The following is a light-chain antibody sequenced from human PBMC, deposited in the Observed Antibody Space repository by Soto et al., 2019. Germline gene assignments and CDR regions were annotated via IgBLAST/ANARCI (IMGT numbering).Light chain of an antibody. J-gene: IGKJ4*01. CDR3: QPYNNWPLT. V-gene: IGKV3-15*01. CDR1: QGIGDT. Sequence: FVMRQSPATLSASPGEGATLSCRASQGIGDTLAWYQHKPGQTPRXLIYDTSTRATGVPTRFSGSRSGAEFTLTINSLQSEDFEVYYCQPYNNWPLTFGGGTKVDIK. CDR2: DTS.